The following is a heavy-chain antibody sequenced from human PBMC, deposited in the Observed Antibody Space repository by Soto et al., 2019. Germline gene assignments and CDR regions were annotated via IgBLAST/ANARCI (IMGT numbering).Heavy chain of an antibody. CDR1: GFTFSSYW. CDR2: IKQDGSEK. V-gene: IGHV3-7*01. Sequence: VSLRLSCAASGFTFSSYWMSWVRQAPGKGLEWVANIKQDGSEKYYVDSVKGRFTISRDNAKNSLYLQMNSLRAEDTAVYYCARDGKCSSTSCYSIDYWGQGTLVTVPQ. D-gene: IGHD2-2*01. J-gene: IGHJ4*02. CDR3: ARDGKCSSTSCYSIDY.